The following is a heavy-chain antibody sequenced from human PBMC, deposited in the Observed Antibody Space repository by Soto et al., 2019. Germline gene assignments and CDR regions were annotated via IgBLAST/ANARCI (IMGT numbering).Heavy chain of an antibody. D-gene: IGHD2-15*01. J-gene: IGHJ5*02. CDR3: ARRRCRGGACYSGVSWFDP. CDR2: IDPTDSYT. V-gene: IGHV5-10-1*01. Sequence: GESLKISCQASGYSFSTYWISWVRQMPGKGLEWMGMIDPTDSYTNYSPSFRGHVTISADDSFSTAYLQWSSLKASDTAMYYCARRRCRGGACYSGVSWFDPWGQGTLGTVSS. CDR1: GYSFSTYW.